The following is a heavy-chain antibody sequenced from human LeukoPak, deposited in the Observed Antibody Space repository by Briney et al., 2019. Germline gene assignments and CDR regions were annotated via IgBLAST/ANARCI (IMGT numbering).Heavy chain of an antibody. D-gene: IGHD1-20*01. CDR1: GFPFSEYW. CDR3: ARRRYNWNAIDY. V-gene: IGHV3-7*03. CDR2: INQDGSEK. J-gene: IGHJ4*02. Sequence: GGSLRLSCSVSGFPFSEYWMTWVRQAPGKGLEWVANINQDGSEKYYLDSVKGRITISRDNAKNSLYLQMNSLRAEDTAVYYCARRRYNWNAIDYWGQGTLVTVSS.